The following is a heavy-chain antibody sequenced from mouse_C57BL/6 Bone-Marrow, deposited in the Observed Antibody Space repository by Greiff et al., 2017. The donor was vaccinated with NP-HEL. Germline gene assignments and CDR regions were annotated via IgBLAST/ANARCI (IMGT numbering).Heavy chain of an antibody. CDR1: GYTFTSYW. V-gene: IGHV1-50*01. D-gene: IGHD3-2*02. J-gene: IGHJ3*01. CDR2: IDPSDSYT. Sequence: QVQLQQPGAELVKPGASVKLSCKASGYTFTSYWMQWVKQRPGQGLEWIGEIDPSDSYTNYNQKFKGKATLTVDTSSSTAYMQLSSLTSEDSAVYYCGQLRLQGGFAYWGQGTLVTVSA. CDR3: GQLRLQGGFAY.